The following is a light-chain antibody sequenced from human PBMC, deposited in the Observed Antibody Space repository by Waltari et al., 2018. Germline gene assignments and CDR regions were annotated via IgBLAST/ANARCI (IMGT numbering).Light chain of an antibody. Sequence: EILLTQSPSTLSLPPGDRATLSCRASQSVSSYLAWYQQKPGQAPRLLIYDASNRATGIPARFSGSGSGTDFTLTISSLEPEDFAVYYCQQRSNWLYTFGQGTKLEIK. CDR2: DAS. J-gene: IGKJ2*01. CDR3: QQRSNWLYT. CDR1: QSVSSY. V-gene: IGKV3-11*01.